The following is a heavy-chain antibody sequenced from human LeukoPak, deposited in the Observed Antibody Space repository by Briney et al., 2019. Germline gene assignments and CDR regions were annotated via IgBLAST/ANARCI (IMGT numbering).Heavy chain of an antibody. CDR3: AREGSSGWYRGYFQH. V-gene: IGHV3-30*04. D-gene: IGHD6-19*01. J-gene: IGHJ1*01. Sequence: GRSLRLSCAASGFTFSSYAMHWVRQAPGKGLEWVAVISYDGSNKNYADSVKGRFTISRDNPRNTLYLQMNSLRAEDTAVYYCAREGSSGWYRGYFQHWGQGTLVTVSS. CDR1: GFTFSSYA. CDR2: ISYDGSNK.